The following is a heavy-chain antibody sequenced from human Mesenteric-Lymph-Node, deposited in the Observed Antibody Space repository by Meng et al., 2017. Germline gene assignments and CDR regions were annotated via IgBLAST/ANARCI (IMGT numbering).Heavy chain of an antibody. V-gene: IGHV1-2*02. Sequence: ASVKVSCKASGYTFTSYSMHWVRQAPGQGLEWMGWINPNSGGTNYAQKVQGRVTMTRDTSISTAYMELSRLSSDDTAVNSCARGMGIGADGNRFDPWGQGTLVTVSS. CDR1: GYTFTSYS. CDR2: INPNSGGT. D-gene: IGHD6-13*01. CDR3: ARGMGIGADGNRFDP. J-gene: IGHJ5*02.